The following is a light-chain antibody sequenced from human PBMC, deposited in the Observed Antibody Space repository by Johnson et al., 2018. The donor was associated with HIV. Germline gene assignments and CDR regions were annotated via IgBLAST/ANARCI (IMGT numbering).Light chain of an antibody. Sequence: SVLTQPPSVSAAPGQKVTISCSGSSSNIGNNYVSWYQQLPGTAPKLLIYENNKRPSGIPDRFSGSKSGTSATLGITGLQTGDEADYYCGTWDSSLSAGINYVFGTGTKVTVL. V-gene: IGLV1-51*02. CDR3: GTWDSSLSAGINYV. CDR1: SSNIGNNY. J-gene: IGLJ1*01. CDR2: ENN.